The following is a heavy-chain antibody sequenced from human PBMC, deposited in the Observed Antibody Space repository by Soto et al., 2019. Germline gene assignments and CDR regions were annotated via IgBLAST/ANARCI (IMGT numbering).Heavy chain of an antibody. CDR1: GFTFSSYA. D-gene: IGHD2-2*01. CDR3: AKAVVPAAMHFDY. CDR2: TSGSGGRT. Sequence: EVQLLESGGGLVQPGGSLRLSCAASGFTFSSYAMSWVRQAPGKGLEWVSATSGSGGRTYYADSVKGRFTISRDNSKNTLYLQMNSLRAEDTALYYCAKAVVPAAMHFDYWGQGTLVTGSS. V-gene: IGHV3-23*01. J-gene: IGHJ4*02.